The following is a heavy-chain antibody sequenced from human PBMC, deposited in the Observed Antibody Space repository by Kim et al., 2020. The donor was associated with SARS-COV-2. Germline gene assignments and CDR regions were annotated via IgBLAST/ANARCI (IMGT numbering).Heavy chain of an antibody. CDR3: ARSSQAAFDI. CDR2: A. J-gene: IGHJ3*02. V-gene: IGHV4-4*06. Sequence: ATCNPPLKSRVTMSEDTAKNQFSLKLGPVTAADTAVYYCARSSQAAFDIWGQGTMVTVSS.